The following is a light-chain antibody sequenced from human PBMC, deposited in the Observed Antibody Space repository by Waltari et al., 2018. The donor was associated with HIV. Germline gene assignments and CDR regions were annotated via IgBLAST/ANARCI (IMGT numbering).Light chain of an antibody. V-gene: IGLV2-14*01. Sequence: QSALTQPASVSGSPGQSITISCVGVYDSVSWFQQHPVKAPKLMIFEVNYRPSGVSNRCSGSKSGNTASLTISGLQADDEADYYCSSYGSTVTSYVFGTGTRVNVL. CDR3: SSYGSTVTSYV. CDR2: EVN. CDR1: VGVYDS. J-gene: IGLJ1*01.